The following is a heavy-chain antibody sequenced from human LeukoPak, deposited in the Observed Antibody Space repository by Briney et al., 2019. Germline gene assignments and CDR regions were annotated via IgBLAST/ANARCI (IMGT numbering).Heavy chain of an antibody. CDR1: GFTFSSYW. CDR3: ARVRYCDY. D-gene: IGHD1-14*01. V-gene: IGHV3-74*01. CDR2: INSDGSST. Sequence: PWGVLRLSCSASGFTFSSYWMHWVRQAPGKGLVWVSRINSDGSSTNYADSVKGRFTISRDNAKNTLYLQMNRLRAEDTAVYYCARVRYCDYWGQGTLVTVSS. J-gene: IGHJ4*02.